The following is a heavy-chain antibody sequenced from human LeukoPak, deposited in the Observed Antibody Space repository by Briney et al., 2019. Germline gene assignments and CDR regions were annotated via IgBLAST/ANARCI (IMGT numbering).Heavy chain of an antibody. Sequence: NPSETLSPTCSVSGYSISSAYYWGWIRQPPGKGLEWIGSISHSAVTYYNPSLQGRVTISLDTSKNQLSLKLTSVTAADTAVYYCGREGKLNYGILVSWGQGTLVTVSS. V-gene: IGHV4-38-2*02. J-gene: IGHJ5*02. D-gene: IGHD2-15*01. CDR1: GYSISSAYY. CDR3: GREGKLNYGILVS. CDR2: ISHSAVT.